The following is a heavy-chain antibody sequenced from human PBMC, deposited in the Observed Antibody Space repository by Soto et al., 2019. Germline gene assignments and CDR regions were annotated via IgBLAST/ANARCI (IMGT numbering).Heavy chain of an antibody. D-gene: IGHD4-17*01. CDR2: IYYSGST. CDR1: GGSISRYY. V-gene: IGHV4-59*01. J-gene: IGHJ4*02. CDR3: ASGDKDYFDY. Sequence: SEILSLTCTVSGGSISRYYWSWIRQPPGKGLEWIGYIYYSGSTNYNPTLKSRVTISVDTSKNQFSLKLSSVTAADTAVYYCASGDKDYFDYWGQGTLVTVSS.